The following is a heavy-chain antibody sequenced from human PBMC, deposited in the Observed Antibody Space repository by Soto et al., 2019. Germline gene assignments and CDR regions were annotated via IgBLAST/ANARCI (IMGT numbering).Heavy chain of an antibody. Sequence: QVQLVESGGGVVQPGRSLRLSCAASGFIFSTYGMHWVRQAPGKGLEWLSVISYDGNNKYYADSVKGRFTISRDNSKNTLWLQMDSLTTEDTAVYYCAKDLLLTTITTVGDWGQGTLLTVSS. D-gene: IGHD4-17*01. V-gene: IGHV3-30*18. CDR2: ISYDGNNK. J-gene: IGHJ4*02. CDR3: AKDLLLTTITTVGD. CDR1: GFIFSTYG.